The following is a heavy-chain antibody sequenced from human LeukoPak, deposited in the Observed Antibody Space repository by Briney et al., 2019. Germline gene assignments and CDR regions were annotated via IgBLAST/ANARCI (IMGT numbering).Heavy chain of an antibody. Sequence: GGSLRLSCAASGFTFSSYWMSWVRQAPGKGLEWVANIKQDGSEKYYVDSVKGRFTISRDSAKNSLYLQMNSLRAEDTAVYYCARDQRYCSSSSCPWEPFDYWGQGTLVTVSS. CDR1: GFTFSSYW. J-gene: IGHJ4*02. D-gene: IGHD2-2*01. V-gene: IGHV3-7*05. CDR2: IKQDGSEK. CDR3: ARDQRYCSSSSCPWEPFDY.